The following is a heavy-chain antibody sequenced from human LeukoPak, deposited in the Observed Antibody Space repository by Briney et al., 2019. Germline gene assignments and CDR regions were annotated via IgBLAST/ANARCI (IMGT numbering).Heavy chain of an antibody. D-gene: IGHD2-2*01. CDR1: GCSISSGSYY. CDR2: IYTSWST. J-gene: IGHJ6*03. Sequence: SETLSLTCTVSGCSISSGSYYWSWIRQPAGKGLEWIGRIYTSWSTNYNPSLKSRVSISIDTSKNQFSLKLSSVTAADTAVYYCARGVGSSSRVRYSYMDVWGKGTTVTVSS. V-gene: IGHV4-61*02. CDR3: ARGVGSSSRVRYSYMDV.